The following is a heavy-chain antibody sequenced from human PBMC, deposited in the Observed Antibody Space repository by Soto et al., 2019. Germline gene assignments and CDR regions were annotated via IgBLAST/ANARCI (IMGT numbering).Heavy chain of an antibody. D-gene: IGHD6-19*01. CDR2: LYDSGNT. J-gene: IGHJ4*02. CDR1: GASITSYA. Sequence: VQLQESGPGLVKPSETLSLTCTVSGASITSYAWSWIRQPAGKGLEWIGRLYDSGNTDYNPSFKSRLTMSADTSKNQFSLKLSSVTAADTAVYYCARGPFSTGWYVVDYWGQGTLVTVSS. V-gene: IGHV4-4*07. CDR3: ARGPFSTGWYVVDY.